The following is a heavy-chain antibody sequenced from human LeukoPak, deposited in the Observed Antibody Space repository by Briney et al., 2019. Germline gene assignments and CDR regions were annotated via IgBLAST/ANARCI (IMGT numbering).Heavy chain of an antibody. CDR2: VDCSGTT. Sequence: SETLSLTCTVSGGSISSSSDYWVWIRQPPGKGLEWTGSVDCSGTTYYNPALKSRLTISVDTPKTHFSLKLSSVTAADTAVYNGAKRPSGSAAGTKRAMDYWGQGTLVTVSS. V-gene: IGHV4-39*02. CDR1: GGSISSSSDY. D-gene: IGHD6-13*01. J-gene: IGHJ4*02. CDR3: AKRPSGSAAGTKRAMDY.